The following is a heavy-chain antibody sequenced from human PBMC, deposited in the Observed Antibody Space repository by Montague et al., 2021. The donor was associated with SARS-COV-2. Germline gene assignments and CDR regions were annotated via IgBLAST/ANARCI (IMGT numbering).Heavy chain of an antibody. J-gene: IGHJ3*01. CDR3: ARLIGSGWTDAFDF. V-gene: IGHV4-59*12. CDR2: VFYTGST. CDR1: GDSINTNQ. Sequence: SETLSLTCVVSGDSINTNQWTWVRQPPGKGLEWIGHVFYTGSTKYNPSLESRVTISIDTSKNQFALRLNSVSAAGTAIYYCARLIGSGWTDAFDFWGQGTTVTVSS. D-gene: IGHD6-19*01.